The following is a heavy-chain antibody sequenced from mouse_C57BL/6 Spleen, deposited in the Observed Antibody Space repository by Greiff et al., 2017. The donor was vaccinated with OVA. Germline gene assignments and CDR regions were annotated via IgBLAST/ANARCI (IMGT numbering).Heavy chain of an antibody. Sequence: VQLKQSGPVLVKPGASVKMSCKASGYTFTDYYMNWVKQSHGKSLEWIGVINPYNGGTSYNQKFKGKATLTVDKSSSTAYMELNSLTSEDSAVYYCARSGNYYGSSSDYWGQGTTLTVSS. J-gene: IGHJ2*01. CDR1: GYTFTDYY. CDR2: INPYNGGT. D-gene: IGHD1-1*01. V-gene: IGHV1-19*01. CDR3: ARSGNYYGSSSDY.